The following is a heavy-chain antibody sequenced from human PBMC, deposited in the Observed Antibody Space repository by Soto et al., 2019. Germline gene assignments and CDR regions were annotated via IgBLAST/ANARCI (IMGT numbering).Heavy chain of an antibody. V-gene: IGHV4-39*01. CDR3: ARPTSGGGSWHFDY. Sequence: SETLSLTCTVSGGSISSSSYYWGWIRQPPGKGLEWIGSIYYSGSTYYNPSLKSRVTISVDTSKNQFSLKLSSVTAADTAVYYCARPTSGGGSWHFDYWGQGTLVTVSS. CDR1: GGSISSSSYY. J-gene: IGHJ4*02. CDR2: IYYSGST. D-gene: IGHD2-15*01.